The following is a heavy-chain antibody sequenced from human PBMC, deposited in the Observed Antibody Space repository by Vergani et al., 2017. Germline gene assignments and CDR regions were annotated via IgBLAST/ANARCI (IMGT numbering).Heavy chain of an antibody. CDR2: FSGSGGST. CDR1: GFTFSSYA. Sequence: EVQLLESGGGLVQPGGSLRLSCAASGFTFSSYAMSWVRQAPGKGLEWVSAFSGSGGSTYYADSVKGRFTISRANSKNTLYLQINSLRAKDTSVSYCAKDQVTDCDYYDSSDHALVSWYFDYWGQGTLVTVSS. J-gene: IGHJ4*02. CDR3: AKDQVTDCDYYDSSDHALVSWYFDY. V-gene: IGHV3-23*01. D-gene: IGHD3-22*01.